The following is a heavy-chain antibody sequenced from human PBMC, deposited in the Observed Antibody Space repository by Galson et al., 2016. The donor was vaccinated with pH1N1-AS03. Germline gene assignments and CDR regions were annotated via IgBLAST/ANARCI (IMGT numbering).Heavy chain of an antibody. CDR1: GFSLNTSSMC. V-gene: IGHV4-61*01. J-gene: IGHJ4*02. CDR2: VSHDGNT. Sequence: LVKPTQTLTLTCTFSGFSLNTSSMCVSWIRQPPGKGLEWIGYVSHDGNTNYNPSLYSRVTMSFDTSTKQFALRLTSVTAADTAVYYCVRGLDHCKNGLNWGPGTLVTVSS. CDR3: VRGLDHCKNGLN. D-gene: IGHD2/OR15-2a*01.